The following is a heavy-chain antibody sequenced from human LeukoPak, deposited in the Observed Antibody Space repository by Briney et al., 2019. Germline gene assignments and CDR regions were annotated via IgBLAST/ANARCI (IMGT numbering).Heavy chain of an antibody. CDR2: ISSSGTYV. V-gene: IGHV3-21*01. CDR3: ARASSKQLAGYLPDGFDI. Sequence: GGSLRLSCAASGFTFSSYSMNWVRQAPGKGLEWVSSISSSGTYVYYADSVKGRFTISRDNAKNSLSLQMNSLRADDAAVYYCARASSKQLAGYLPDGFDIWGQGTIVTVSS. D-gene: IGHD3-9*01. CDR1: GFTFSSYS. J-gene: IGHJ3*02.